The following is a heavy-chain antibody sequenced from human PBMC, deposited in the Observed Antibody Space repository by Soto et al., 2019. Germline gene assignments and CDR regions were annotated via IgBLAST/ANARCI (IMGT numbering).Heavy chain of an antibody. CDR3: EPTGTGGFDY. D-gene: IGHD7-27*01. V-gene: IGHV1-2*02. Sequence: QVQLVQSGPEVKMPGASVKVSCKASGHTFTGHHMHWVRQAPGQGLEWMAYIDLDSSHTKYAQRCQGRVTTTRDTSITTAYMELSGLRSDDTALCGLEPTGTGGFDYWGQGTVLTVSS. CDR2: IDLDSSHT. CDR1: GHTFTGHH. J-gene: IGHJ4*02.